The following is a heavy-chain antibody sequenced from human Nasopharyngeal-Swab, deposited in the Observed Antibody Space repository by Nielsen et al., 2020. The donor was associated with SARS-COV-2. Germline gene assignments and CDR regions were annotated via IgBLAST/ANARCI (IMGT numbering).Heavy chain of an antibody. CDR1: GFTFSSYS. D-gene: IGHD3-22*01. CDR2: ISSSSSCI. CDR3: ARCLYDSSGYDEILFDY. J-gene: IGHJ4*02. V-gene: IGHV3-21*01. Sequence: GESLKISCAASGFTFSSYSMNWVRQAPGKGLEWVSSISSSSSCIYYADSVKGRFTISRDNAKNSLYLQMNSLRAEDTAVYYCARCLYDSSGYDEILFDYWGQGTLVTVSS.